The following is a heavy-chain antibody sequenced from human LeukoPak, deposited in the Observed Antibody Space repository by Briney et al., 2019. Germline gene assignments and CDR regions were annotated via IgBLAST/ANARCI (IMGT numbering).Heavy chain of an antibody. D-gene: IGHD2-2*01. V-gene: IGHV6-1*01. Sequence: SQTLSLTCALSGDSVSSNSAAWNWIRQSPSRGLEWLGRTYYRSTWYNDYAVSVRGRITVNPDTSKNQFSLHLDSVTPEDTAVYYCARRLTQYDCFDPWGRGILVTVSS. CDR2: TYYRSTWYN. CDR3: ARRLTQYDCFDP. J-gene: IGHJ5*02. CDR1: GDSVSSNSAA.